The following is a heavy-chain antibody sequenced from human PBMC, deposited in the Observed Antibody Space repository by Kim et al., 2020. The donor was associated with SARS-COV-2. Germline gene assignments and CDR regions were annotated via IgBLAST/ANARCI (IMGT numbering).Heavy chain of an antibody. Sequence: GGSLRLSCAASGFTFSSYGMHWVRQAPGKGLEWVAVISYDGSNKYYADSVKGRFTISRDNSKNTLYLQMNSLRAEDTAVYYCAMLQLMRDHVDYWGQGTLVTVSS. CDR1: GFTFSSYG. J-gene: IGHJ4*02. D-gene: IGHD6-13*01. CDR2: ISYDGSNK. CDR3: AMLQLMRDHVDY. V-gene: IGHV3-30*03.